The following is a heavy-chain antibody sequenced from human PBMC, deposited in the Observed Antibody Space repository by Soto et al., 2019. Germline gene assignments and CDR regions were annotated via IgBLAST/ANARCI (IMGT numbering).Heavy chain of an antibody. CDR1: GGSSSGYY. Sequence: PSQTLCLTCTVSGGSSSGYYGSCIRQPPGKGLEWIGYIYYSGSTNYNPSLKSRVTISVDTSKNQFSLKLSSVTAADTAVYYCARSSGYGAYFDYWGEATLVTVSS. V-gene: IGHV4-59*08. CDR2: IYYSGST. CDR3: ARSSGYGAYFDY. J-gene: IGHJ4*02. D-gene: IGHD4-17*01.